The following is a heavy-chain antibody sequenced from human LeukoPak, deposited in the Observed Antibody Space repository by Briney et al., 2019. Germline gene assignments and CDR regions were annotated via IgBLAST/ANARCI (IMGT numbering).Heavy chain of an antibody. V-gene: IGHV6-1*01. J-gene: IGHJ5*02. CDR3: AREGPGGGTGTFNWFDP. CDR2: TYYRSKWYN. CDR1: GDIFSGNSTA. D-gene: IGHD1-1*01. Sequence: SQTLSLTCAISGDIFSGNSTAYNWIRQSPSRGLEWLGRTYYRSKWYNDYAVSVKSRITINPDTSKNQLSLQLNSVTPEDTAVYYCAREGPGGGTGTFNWFDPWGQGTLVTVSS.